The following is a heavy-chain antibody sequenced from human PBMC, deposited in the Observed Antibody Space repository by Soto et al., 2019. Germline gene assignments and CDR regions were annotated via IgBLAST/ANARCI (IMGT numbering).Heavy chain of an antibody. CDR1: GFTLSDYW. CDR2: ISNDGSGT. J-gene: IGHJ4*02. V-gene: IGHV3-74*01. Sequence: EVQLVESGGDLVQPGGSLSLSCAASGFTLSDYWMHWVRQVPGTGLVWVSRISNDGSGTSYADFVKGRFTISKDDAKNPVYLQMNSLSAEDTAVYYCATLQLAGPDYWGQGTLVTVSS. CDR3: ATLQLAGPDY. D-gene: IGHD6-19*01.